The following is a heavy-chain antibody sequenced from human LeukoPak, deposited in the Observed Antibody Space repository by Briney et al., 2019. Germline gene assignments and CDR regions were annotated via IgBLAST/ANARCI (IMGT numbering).Heavy chain of an antibody. CDR2: ISSSGIYT. V-gene: IGHV3-21*01. CDR3: ASLHYHDSSGRDY. CDR1: GFTFSSYS. J-gene: IGHJ4*02. Sequence: KPGGSLRLSCAASGFTFSSYSMTWVRQAPGKGLKWVSTISSSGIYTYYADSVKGRFTISRDDAKNSLYLQMNSLRAEDTAVYYCASLHYHDSSGRDYWGQGTLVTVSS. D-gene: IGHD3-22*01.